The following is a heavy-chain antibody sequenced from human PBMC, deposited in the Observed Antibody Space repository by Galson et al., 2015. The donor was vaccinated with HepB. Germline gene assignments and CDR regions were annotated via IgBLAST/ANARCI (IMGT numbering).Heavy chain of an antibody. J-gene: IGHJ4*02. Sequence: SLRLSCAASGFTFSSYAMHWVRQAPGKGLEYVSAISSNGGSTYYADSVKGRFTISRDNSKNTLYLQMSSLRAEDTAVYYCVKHHSGYDGIDYWGQGTLVTVSS. CDR3: VKHHSGYDGIDY. CDR2: ISSNGGST. D-gene: IGHD5-12*01. V-gene: IGHV3-64D*06. CDR1: GFTFSSYA.